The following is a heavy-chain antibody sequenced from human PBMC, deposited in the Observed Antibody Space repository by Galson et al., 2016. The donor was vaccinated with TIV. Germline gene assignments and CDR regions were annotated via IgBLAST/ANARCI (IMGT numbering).Heavy chain of an antibody. V-gene: IGHV3-66*02. Sequence: SLRLSCAASGLSVSINYMTWVRQAPGKGLEWVSLISDGGKTYYPDSVQGRLTISRDNSKSTLYLQMNRLRVEDTAVYYCARDRVVDATYYYYYYGMDVWGQGTAVTVS. CDR1: GLSVSINY. D-gene: IGHD5-12*01. CDR2: ISDGGKT. J-gene: IGHJ6*02. CDR3: ARDRVVDATYYYYYYGMDV.